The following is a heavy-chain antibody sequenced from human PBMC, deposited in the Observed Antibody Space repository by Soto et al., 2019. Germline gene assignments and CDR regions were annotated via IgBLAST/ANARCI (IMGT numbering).Heavy chain of an antibody. CDR1: GGLLSSYA. D-gene: IGHD3-16*01. V-gene: IGHV1-69*01. J-gene: IGHJ1*01. CDR2: TIPVFGTP. Sequence: QEQLVQSGAEVKKPGSSVKVSCKDSGGLLSSYAIRWVRQAPGQGLEWMGGTIPVFGTPFYAQKFQGRVTITADESTNTAYMELSSLRSEDTAMYYCARGDSPYVWFNEFWGQGSLVTVSS. CDR3: ARGDSPYVWFNEF.